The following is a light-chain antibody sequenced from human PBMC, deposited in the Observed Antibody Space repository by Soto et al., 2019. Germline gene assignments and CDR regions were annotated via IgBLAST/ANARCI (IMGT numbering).Light chain of an antibody. J-gene: IGLJ1*01. V-gene: IGLV2-14*01. CDR3: SSYTSSGTYV. CDR2: EVS. Sequence: SVLTQPASVSGPPGQSITISFTGTSSDVGGYGSVSWYQQHPGKAPKLMIYEVSNRPSGVSNRFSGSKSGNTASLTISGLQAEDDADYYCSSYTSSGTYVFGTGTKVTVL. CDR1: SSDVGGYGS.